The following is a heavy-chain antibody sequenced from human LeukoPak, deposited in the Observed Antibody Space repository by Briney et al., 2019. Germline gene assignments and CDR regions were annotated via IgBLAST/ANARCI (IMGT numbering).Heavy chain of an antibody. Sequence: GGSLRLSCAASGFTFSSYWMTWVRQAPGKGLEWVANIKQDGSEAYYVDSVKGRFTVSRDDSKNTLYLQMNSLRAEDTAVYYCARDFGVTNYHFDYWGQGALVTVSS. CDR3: ARDFGVTNYHFDY. CDR2: IKQDGSEA. D-gene: IGHD3-16*01. CDR1: GFTFSSYW. V-gene: IGHV3-7*01. J-gene: IGHJ4*02.